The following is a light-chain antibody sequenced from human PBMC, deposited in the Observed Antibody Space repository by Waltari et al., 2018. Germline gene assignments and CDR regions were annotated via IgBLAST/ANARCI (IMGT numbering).Light chain of an antibody. CDR3: AAWDDSLNAVV. V-gene: IGLV1-44*01. Sequence: QSVVPQPRAASGTPGQWVTISCTGSSSNIGSNPVNWYHQLPGTAPKLLVYSDNQRPSGVPDRISGSKSGTSASLAISGLQSDDEAGYYCAAWDDSLNAVVFGGGTKLTVL. CDR2: SDN. J-gene: IGLJ3*02. CDR1: SSNIGSNP.